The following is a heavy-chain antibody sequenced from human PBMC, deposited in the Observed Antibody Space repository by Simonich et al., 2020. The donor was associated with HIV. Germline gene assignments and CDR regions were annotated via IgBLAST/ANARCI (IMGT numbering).Heavy chain of an antibody. J-gene: IGHJ4*02. CDR1: GESLSGYY. Sequence: QVHLQQWGAGLLKPSETLSLTCTVYGESLSGYYWSWIRQPPGKGLEWIGENNHRVSTNYNPHLKSRLTISVDTSKNQFSLKLKSVTAADTAVYYCARLYDSWVQGTLVTVSS. CDR2: NNHRVST. CDR3: ARLYDS. V-gene: IGHV4-34*01.